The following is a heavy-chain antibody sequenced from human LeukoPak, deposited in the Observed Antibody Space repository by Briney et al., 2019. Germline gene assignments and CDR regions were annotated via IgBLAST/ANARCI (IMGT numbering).Heavy chain of an antibody. CDR3: ARLYYYDSSGPPL. V-gene: IGHV4-39*01. D-gene: IGHD3-22*01. CDR2: IYYTGRT. J-gene: IGHJ4*02. Sequence: SETLSLTCILSGGSTSSSSYYWGWIRQPPGKGLEWIGNIYYTGRTYYNPSLKSRVTISVDTSKNQFSLKLSSVSAADTAVYYCARLYYYDSSGPPLWGQGTLVTVSS. CDR1: GGSTSSSSYY.